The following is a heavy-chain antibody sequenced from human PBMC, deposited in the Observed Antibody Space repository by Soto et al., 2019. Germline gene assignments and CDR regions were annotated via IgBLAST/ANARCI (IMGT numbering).Heavy chain of an antibody. CDR3: ARDPSAPAAPAGFDY. D-gene: IGHD2-2*01. CDR1: GGSISSGGYY. CDR2: IYYSGST. Sequence: SETLSLTCTVSGGSISSGGYYWSWIHQHPGKGLEWIGYIYYSGSTYYNPSLKSRVTISVDTSKNQFSLKLSSVTAADTAVYYCARDPSAPAAPAGFDYWGQGTLVTVSS. J-gene: IGHJ4*02. V-gene: IGHV4-31*03.